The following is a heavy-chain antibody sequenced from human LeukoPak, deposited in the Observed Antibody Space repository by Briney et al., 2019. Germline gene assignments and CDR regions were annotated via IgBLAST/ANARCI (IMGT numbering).Heavy chain of an antibody. CDR2: ISGDGGST. D-gene: IGHD2-2*01. Sequence: GGSLRLSCAASGFTFDVYAMHWVRQAPGKGLEWVSLISGDGGSTYYADSVKGRFTISRDNSKNSLYLQMNSLRTEDTALYYCAKDIGPDIVVVPAAVDYWGQGTLVTVSS. V-gene: IGHV3-43*02. CDR3: AKDIGPDIVVVPAAVDY. J-gene: IGHJ4*02. CDR1: GFTFDVYA.